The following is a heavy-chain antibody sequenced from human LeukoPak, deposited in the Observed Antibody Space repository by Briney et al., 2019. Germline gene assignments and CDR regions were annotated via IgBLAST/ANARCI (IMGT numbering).Heavy chain of an antibody. D-gene: IGHD5-18*01. CDR2: ISVSAHKL. V-gene: IGHV3-23*01. J-gene: IGHJ4*02. Sequence: PGGSLRLSCVVSGVTFRNYAVSWVREAPEKGVDWVSFISVSAHKLRYADSVKGRFTISRDNSENILYLQMNNLRADDTAVYYCAGRVTGYSSGYVYWGQGTLVTVS. CDR3: AGRVTGYSSGYVY. CDR1: GVTFRNYA.